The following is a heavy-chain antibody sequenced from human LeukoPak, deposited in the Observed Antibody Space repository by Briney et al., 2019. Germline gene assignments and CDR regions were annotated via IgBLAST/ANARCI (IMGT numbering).Heavy chain of an antibody. J-gene: IGHJ4*02. V-gene: IGHV3-48*01. CDR1: GFTFSSYG. D-gene: IGHD3-10*01. Sequence: PGRSLRLSCAASGFTFSSYGMHWVRQGPGKGLEWVSYISSSSSTIYYADSVKGRFTISRDNAKNSLYLQMNSLRAEDTAVYYCARDYASDYWGQGTLVTVSS. CDR3: ARDYASDY. CDR2: ISSSSSTI.